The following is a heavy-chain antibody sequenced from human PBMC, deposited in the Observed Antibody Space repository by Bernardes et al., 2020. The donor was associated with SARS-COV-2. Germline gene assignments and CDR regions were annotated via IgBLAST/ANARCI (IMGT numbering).Heavy chain of an antibody. Sequence: GGSLRLSCAPSGFSVSSHAMSWVRQAPGKGLAWVSGVGTDGNTHYTDSVRGRFSISRDDSKNILYLQMNSLRGEDTAVYFCARDLFWWSAADYWGQGTLVTVS. J-gene: IGHJ4*02. CDR1: GFSVSSHA. D-gene: IGHD3-16*01. CDR2: VGTDGNT. CDR3: ARDLFWWSAADY. V-gene: IGHV3-53*01.